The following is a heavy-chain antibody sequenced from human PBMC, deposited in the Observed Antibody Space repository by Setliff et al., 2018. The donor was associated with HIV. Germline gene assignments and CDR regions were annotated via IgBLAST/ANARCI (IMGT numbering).Heavy chain of an antibody. Sequence: GASVKVSCKSSGYTFTGHDIHWVRQAPGQGLEWMGWINRNSGGTNAAQRFQDRVTMTRDTSKSLFSLKVRSVTAADTAVYYCARAPYVWKTHRTLYHYFATWGQGTLVTVSS. V-gene: IGHV1-2*02. CDR1: GYTFTGHD. D-gene: IGHD3-16*01. CDR2: INRNSGGT. CDR3: ARAPYVWKTHRTLYHYFAT. J-gene: IGHJ4*02.